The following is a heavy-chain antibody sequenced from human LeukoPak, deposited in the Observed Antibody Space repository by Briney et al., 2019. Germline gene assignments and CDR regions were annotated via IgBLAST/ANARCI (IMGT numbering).Heavy chain of an antibody. CDR1: GYTFINYD. D-gene: IGHD3-22*01. Sequence: ASVKVSCKASGYTFINYDIHWVRQATGQGLEWMGWLNPNSGNTDHAQKFQGRVTMTRDTSISTAYMELSSLRSEDTAVYYCARRSLYYYDSSGYYLAAFDIWGQGTMVTVSS. CDR2: LNPNSGNT. J-gene: IGHJ3*02. CDR3: ARRSLYYYDSSGYYLAAFDI. V-gene: IGHV1-8*01.